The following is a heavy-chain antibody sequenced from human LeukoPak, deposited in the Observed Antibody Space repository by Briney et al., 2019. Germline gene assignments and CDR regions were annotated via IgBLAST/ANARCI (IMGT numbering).Heavy chain of an antibody. CDR1: GVSISSYY. V-gene: IGHV4-4*07. D-gene: IGHD3-3*01. J-gene: IGHJ6*03. CDR3: ARVKWYYDFWSGYYGNYYYYYYMDV. Sequence: SETLSLTCTVSGVSISSYYWSWIRQPAGKGLEWIGRIYTSGSTNYNPSLKSRVTMSVDTSKNQFSLKLSSVTAADPAVYYCARVKWYYDFWSGYYGNYYYYYYMDVWGKGTTVTVSS. CDR2: IYTSGST.